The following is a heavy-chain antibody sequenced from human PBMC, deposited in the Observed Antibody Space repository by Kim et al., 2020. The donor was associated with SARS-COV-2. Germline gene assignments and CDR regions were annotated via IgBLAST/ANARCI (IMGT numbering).Heavy chain of an antibody. CDR2: ISYDGSNK. Sequence: GGSLRLSCAASGFTFSSYAMHWVRQAPGKGLEWVAVISYDGSNKYYADSVKGRFTISRDNSKNTLYLQMNSLRAEDTAVYYCARDRGSSSWLRYYGMDVWGQGTTVTVSS. D-gene: IGHD6-13*01. CDR3: ARDRGSSSWLRYYGMDV. CDR1: GFTFSSYA. V-gene: IGHV3-30*04. J-gene: IGHJ6*02.